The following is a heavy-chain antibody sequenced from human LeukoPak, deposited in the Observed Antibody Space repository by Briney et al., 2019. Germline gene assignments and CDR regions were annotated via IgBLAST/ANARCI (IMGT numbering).Heavy chain of an antibody. CDR3: ARDGYYYGSGKDY. Sequence: GASVKVSCKASGYTFSSYGISWVRQAPGQGLEWMGWISAYNGNTDYAQKLQGRVTMTTDTSTSTAYMELSRLRSDDTAVYYCARDGYYYGSGKDYWGQGTLVTVSS. J-gene: IGHJ4*02. CDR2: ISAYNGNT. D-gene: IGHD3-10*01. CDR1: GYTFSSYG. V-gene: IGHV1-18*01.